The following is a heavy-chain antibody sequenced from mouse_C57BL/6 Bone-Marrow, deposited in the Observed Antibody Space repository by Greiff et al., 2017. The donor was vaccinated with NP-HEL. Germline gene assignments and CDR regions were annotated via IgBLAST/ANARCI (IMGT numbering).Heavy chain of an antibody. D-gene: IGHD4-1*01. CDR3: ARRKLGYFDY. CDR1: GFTFSDYG. Sequence: DVHLVESGGGLVKPGGSLKLSCAASGFTFSDYGMHWVRQAPEKGLEWVAYISSGSSTIYYADTVKGRFTISRDNAKNTLFLQMTSLRSEDTAMYYCARRKLGYFDYWGQGTTLTVSS. V-gene: IGHV5-17*01. CDR2: ISSGSSTI. J-gene: IGHJ2*01.